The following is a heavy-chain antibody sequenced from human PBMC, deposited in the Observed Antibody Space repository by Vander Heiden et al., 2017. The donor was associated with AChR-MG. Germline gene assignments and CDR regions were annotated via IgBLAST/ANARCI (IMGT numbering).Heavy chain of an antibody. D-gene: IGHD4-4*01. V-gene: IGHV3-30*18. CDR2: ISYDGSNK. Sequence: QVQLVESGGGVVQPGRSLRLSCAASGFTFSSYGVHWVRQAPGKGLEWVAVISYDGSNKYYADSVKGRFTISRDNSKNTLYLQMNSLRAEDTAVYYCAKDPAWDTVTLPDDAFDIWGQGTMVTVSS. CDR1: GFTFSSYG. J-gene: IGHJ3*02. CDR3: AKDPAWDTVTLPDDAFDI.